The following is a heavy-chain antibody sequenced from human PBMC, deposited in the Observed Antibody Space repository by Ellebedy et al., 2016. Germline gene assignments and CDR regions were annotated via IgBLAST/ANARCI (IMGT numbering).Heavy chain of an antibody. J-gene: IGHJ4*02. CDR1: GYTFTSYY. Sequence: ASVKVSCKASGYTFTSYYMHWVRQAPGQGLEWMGIINPSGGSTSNAQKIQGRVTMTRDTSISTAYMELSRLRSDDTAVYYCSRDGAVTTVFDYWGQGTLVTVSS. CDR3: SRDGAVTTVFDY. V-gene: IGHV1-46*01. CDR2: INPSGGST. D-gene: IGHD4-17*01.